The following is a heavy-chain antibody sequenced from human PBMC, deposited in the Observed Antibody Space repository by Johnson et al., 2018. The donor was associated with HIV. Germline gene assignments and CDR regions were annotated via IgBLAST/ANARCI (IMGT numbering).Heavy chain of an antibody. CDR3: ARDVYYYDSSEEGAFDI. CDR1: GFTFSDYY. Sequence: VQLVASGGGLVKPGGSLRLSCAASGFTFSDYYMSWIRQAPGKGLEWVAVISYDGSNKYYADSVKGRFTISRDNSKNTLYLQMNSLRAEDTAVYYCARDVYYYDSSEEGAFDIWGQGTMVTVSS. V-gene: IGHV3-30*03. D-gene: IGHD3-22*01. CDR2: ISYDGSNK. J-gene: IGHJ3*02.